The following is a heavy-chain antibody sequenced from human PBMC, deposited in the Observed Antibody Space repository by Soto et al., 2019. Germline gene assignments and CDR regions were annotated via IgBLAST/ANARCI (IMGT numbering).Heavy chain of an antibody. V-gene: IGHV4-34*01. Sequence: ETLFLTYRLSCGAIRDHTLSWVRQAPWRGLHWIGEVNRGGRTKNSPSIDRPITVSVDPSRNQVSLELRSVTAADTAISDCARHMEDSVWGSYRYLDLWAQGTLVTVSS. CDR3: ARHMEDSVWGSYRYLDL. D-gene: IGHD3-16*02. CDR1: CGAIRDHT. CDR2: VNRGGRT. J-gene: IGHJ5*02.